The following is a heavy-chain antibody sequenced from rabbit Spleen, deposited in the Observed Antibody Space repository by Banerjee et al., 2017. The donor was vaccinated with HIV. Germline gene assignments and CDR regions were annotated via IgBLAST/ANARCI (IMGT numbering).Heavy chain of an antibody. CDR1: GFSFSSSYY. Sequence: QEQLEESGGDLVKPEGSLTLTCTASGFSFSSSYYMCWVRQAPGKGLEWIACIGAGSTGSTYYASWAKGRFTCSKTSSTTVTLQMTRLTAADTATYFCARDTSSSFSSYGMDLWGPGTLVTVS. V-gene: IGHV1S45*01. CDR2: IGAGSTGST. D-gene: IGHD1-1*01. J-gene: IGHJ6*01. CDR3: ARDTSSSFSSYGMDL.